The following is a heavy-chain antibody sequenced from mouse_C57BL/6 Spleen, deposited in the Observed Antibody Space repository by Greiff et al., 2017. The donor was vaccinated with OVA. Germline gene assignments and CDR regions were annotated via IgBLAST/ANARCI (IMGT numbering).Heavy chain of an antibody. V-gene: IGHV2-2*01. Sequence: VQVVESGPGLVQPSQSLSITCTVSGFSLTSYGVHWVRQSPGKGLEWLGVIWSGGSTDYNAAFISRLSISKDNSKSQVFFKMNSLQADDTAIYYCARRDYDYDEPFAYWGQGTLVTVSA. CDR2: IWSGGST. CDR1: GFSLTSYG. D-gene: IGHD2-4*01. J-gene: IGHJ3*01. CDR3: ARRDYDYDEPFAY.